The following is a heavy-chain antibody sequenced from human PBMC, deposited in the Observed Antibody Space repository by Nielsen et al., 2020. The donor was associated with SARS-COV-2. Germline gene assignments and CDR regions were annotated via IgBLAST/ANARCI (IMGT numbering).Heavy chain of an antibody. CDR2: IKSKTDGGTT. Sequence: GESLKISCAASGFTFSNAWMSWVRQAPGKGLEWVGSIKSKTDGGTTDYAAPVKGRFTISRDDSKNTLYLQMNSLKTEDTAVYYCTTAPWDYWGQGTLVTVSS. V-gene: IGHV3-15*01. CDR1: GFTFSNAW. CDR3: TTAPWDY. J-gene: IGHJ4*02.